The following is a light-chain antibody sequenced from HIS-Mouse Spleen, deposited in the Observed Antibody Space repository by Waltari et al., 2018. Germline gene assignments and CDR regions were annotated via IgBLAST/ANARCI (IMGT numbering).Light chain of an antibody. J-gene: IGLJ3*02. CDR3: CSYAGSSTWV. Sequence: QSALTQPASVSGSPGQSITISCTGTSSDVGSYNLVPWYQQHPGKAPKAMIYEGSKRPSGVSNRFSGSKSGNTASLTISGLQAEDEADYYCCSYAGSSTWVFGGGTKLTVL. CDR1: SSDVGSYNL. V-gene: IGLV2-23*01. CDR2: EGS.